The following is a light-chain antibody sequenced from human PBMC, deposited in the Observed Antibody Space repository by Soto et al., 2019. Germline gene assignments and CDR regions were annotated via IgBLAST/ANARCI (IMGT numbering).Light chain of an antibody. J-gene: IGLJ2*01. CDR1: NANIGSNY. V-gene: IGLV1-51*01. Sequence: QSVLTQPPSVSAAPEQTVTISCSGSNANIGSNYVSWYQQLPGTAPKLLIFDNDKRPSGIPDRFSGSKSGTSATLGITGLQTGDEADYYCGTWDSSLSAGVFGGGTKVTVL. CDR2: DND. CDR3: GTWDSSLSAGV.